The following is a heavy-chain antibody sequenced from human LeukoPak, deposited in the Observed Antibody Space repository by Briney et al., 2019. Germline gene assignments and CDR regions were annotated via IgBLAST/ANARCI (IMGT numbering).Heavy chain of an antibody. CDR3: ARDRATTMFDY. J-gene: IGHJ4*02. V-gene: IGHV3-74*01. CDR2: INSDGSST. CDR1: GFTFSNYW. D-gene: IGHD5-24*01. Sequence: GGSLRLSCAASGFTFSNYWMHWVRQAPGKGLVWVSRINSDGSSTTYADSVKGRFTISRDNAKNTLYLQMNSLRADDTAVYYCARDRATTMFDYWAQGTPGHRLL.